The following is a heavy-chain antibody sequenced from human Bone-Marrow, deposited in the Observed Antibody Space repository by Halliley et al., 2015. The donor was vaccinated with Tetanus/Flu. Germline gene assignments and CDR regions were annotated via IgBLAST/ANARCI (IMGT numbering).Heavy chain of an antibody. CDR2: ISSEDTT. D-gene: IGHD6-6*01. V-gene: IGHV3-53*01. CDR1: GFILSTNH. CDR3: ARRPQDYFYYGMDV. J-gene: IGHJ6*02. Sequence: SLRLSCVGSGFILSTNHMNWVRQTPGKGLEWVSMISSEDTTDYADSVKGRFTISRDNSENILYLQMNSLRAEDTAVYYCARRPQDYFYYGMDVWDQGTTVIVSS.